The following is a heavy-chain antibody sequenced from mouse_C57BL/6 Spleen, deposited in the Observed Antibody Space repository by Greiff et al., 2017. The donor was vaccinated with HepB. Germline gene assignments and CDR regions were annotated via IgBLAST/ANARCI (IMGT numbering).Heavy chain of an antibody. CDR1: GYTFTDYY. J-gene: IGHJ1*03. CDR2: INPNNGGT. Sequence: EVQLQQSGPELVKPGASVKISCKASGYTFTDYYMNWVKQSHGKSLEWIGDINPNNGGTSYNQKFKGKATLTVDKSSSTAYMELRSLTSEDSAVYYCAREVYYDYDGDWYFDVWGTGTTVTVSS. V-gene: IGHV1-26*01. CDR3: AREVYYDYDGDWYFDV. D-gene: IGHD2-4*01.